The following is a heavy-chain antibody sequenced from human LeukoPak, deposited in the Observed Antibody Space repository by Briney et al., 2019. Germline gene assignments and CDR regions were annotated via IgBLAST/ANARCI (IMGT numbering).Heavy chain of an antibody. CDR1: GGSISSSSYY. Sequence: PSETLSLTCTVSGGSISSSSYYWSWIRQPPGKGLEWIGYIYYSGSTNYNPSLKSRVTISVDTSKNQFSLKLSSVTAADTAVYYCARHNGMDYYGSGSYRAWFDPWGQGNLVTVSS. D-gene: IGHD3-10*01. V-gene: IGHV4-61*05. CDR2: IYYSGST. J-gene: IGHJ5*02. CDR3: ARHNGMDYYGSGSYRAWFDP.